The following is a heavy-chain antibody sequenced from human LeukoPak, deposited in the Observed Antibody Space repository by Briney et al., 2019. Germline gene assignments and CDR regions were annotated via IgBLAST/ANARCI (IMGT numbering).Heavy chain of an antibody. Sequence: SETLSLTCAVYGGSFSGYYWSWIRQPPGRGLEWIGEINHSGSTSYNPSLKSRVTISVDTSKNQFSLKLSSVTAADTAVYYCARLIAVAPYFDYWGQGTLVTVSS. D-gene: IGHD6-19*01. CDR3: ARLIAVAPYFDY. V-gene: IGHV4-34*01. J-gene: IGHJ4*02. CDR1: GGSFSGYY. CDR2: INHSGST.